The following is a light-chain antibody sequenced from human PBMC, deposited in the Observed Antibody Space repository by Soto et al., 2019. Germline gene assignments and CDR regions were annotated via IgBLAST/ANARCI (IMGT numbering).Light chain of an antibody. V-gene: IGKV4-1*01. CDR3: LQYYSTPKT. CDR1: QSILYSPNNKNY. J-gene: IGKJ2*01. CDR2: WAS. Sequence: DIVMTQSPESLAVSLGERATINCKSSQSILYSPNNKNYLAWYQQKLGQPPKLLIYWASSRESGVPDRFSGSGSGTDFTLTISSLQTEDVAVYYCLQYYSTPKTFGQGTKLEIK.